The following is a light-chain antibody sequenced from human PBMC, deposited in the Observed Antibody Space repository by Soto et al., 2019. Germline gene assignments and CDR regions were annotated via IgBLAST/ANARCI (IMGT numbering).Light chain of an antibody. CDR3: GSYTSSDTPYV. V-gene: IGLV2-14*01. Sequence: QSALTQPASVSGSPGQSITISCTGTSSDVGGYKYVSWYQQHPDKAPKLIIYVVSNRASGVSNRFSGSKSGNTASLTISGLQAEDEADYYCGSYTSSDTPYVFGTGTKLTVL. CDR2: VVS. J-gene: IGLJ1*01. CDR1: SSDVGGYKY.